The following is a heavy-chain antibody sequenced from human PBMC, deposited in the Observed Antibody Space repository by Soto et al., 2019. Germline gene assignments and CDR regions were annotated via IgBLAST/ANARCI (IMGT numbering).Heavy chain of an antibody. J-gene: IGHJ4*02. V-gene: IGHV3-23*01. D-gene: IGHD1-26*01. CDR2: LPEIGTNT. CDR3: AKKSGVGATWYFDY. CDR1: GFTFSNYG. Sequence: GGSLRLSCAASGFTFSNYGMSWVRQAPGKGLEWVSALPEIGTNTYYADSVKGRFTISRDDSKNTLFLQINNLRAGDTAVYYCAKKSGVGATWYFDYWGQGTLVTVSS.